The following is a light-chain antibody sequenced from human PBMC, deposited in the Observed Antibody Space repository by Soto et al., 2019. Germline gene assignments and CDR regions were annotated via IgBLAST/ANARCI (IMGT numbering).Light chain of an antibody. CDR1: SSDVGGYNY. Sequence: QSALTQPPSASGSPGQSVTISCTGTSSDVGGYNYVSWYQQYPGKAPKLMIYEVNKRPSGVPDRFSGFKSGNTASLTVSGLQPEDEAEYHCTSYAGSNIWVFGGGTKVTVL. CDR3: TSYAGSNIWV. J-gene: IGLJ3*02. V-gene: IGLV2-8*01. CDR2: EVN.